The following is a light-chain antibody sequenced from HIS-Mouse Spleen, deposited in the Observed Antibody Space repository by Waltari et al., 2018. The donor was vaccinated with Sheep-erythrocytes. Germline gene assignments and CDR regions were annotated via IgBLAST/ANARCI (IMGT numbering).Light chain of an antibody. J-gene: IGLJ2*01. V-gene: IGLV2-11*01. CDR2: DVS. Sequence: QSALTQPRSVSGSPGHSVTISCTGTSSDVGGCNYVSWYQQHPGKAPKLMIYDVSKRPSGVPDRFSGSKSGNTASLTISGLQAEDEADYYCCSYAGSYTFVVFGGGTKLTVL. CDR3: CSYAGSYTFVV. CDR1: SSDVGGCNY.